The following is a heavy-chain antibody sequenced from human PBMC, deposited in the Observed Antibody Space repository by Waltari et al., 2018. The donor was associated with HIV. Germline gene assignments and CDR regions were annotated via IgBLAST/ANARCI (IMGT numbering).Heavy chain of an antibody. CDR3: ARDRDSSGYSNAFDI. CDR1: GYTLTSYA. CDR2: INAGNGNT. D-gene: IGHD3-22*01. Sequence: QVQLVQSGAEVKKPGASVKVSCKASGYTLTSYAMHWVRQAPGQRLEWMGWINAGNGNTKYSQKFQGRVTITRDTSASTAYMELSSLRSEDTAVYYCARDRDSSGYSNAFDIWGQGTMVTVSS. J-gene: IGHJ3*02. V-gene: IGHV1-3*01.